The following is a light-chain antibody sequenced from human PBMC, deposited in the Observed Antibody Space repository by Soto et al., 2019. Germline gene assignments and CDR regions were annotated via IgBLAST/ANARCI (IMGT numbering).Light chain of an antibody. V-gene: IGLV2-14*01. CDR1: SSDVGGYNY. CDR2: DVS. J-gene: IGLJ1*01. CDR3: SSYTTGNTRQIV. Sequence: QSALTQPASVSGSPGQSITISCTGTSSDVGGYNYVSWYQQHPGKAPKFMIYDVSNRPSGVSNRFSGSKSGNTASLTISGLQAEDEADYYCSSYTTGNTRQIVFGTGTKLTAL.